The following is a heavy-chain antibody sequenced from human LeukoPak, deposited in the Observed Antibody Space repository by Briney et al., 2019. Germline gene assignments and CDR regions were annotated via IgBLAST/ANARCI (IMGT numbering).Heavy chain of an antibody. CDR2: VSYDGSYK. D-gene: IGHD3-10*01. J-gene: IGHJ5*02. CDR1: GFTFSKFA. CDR3: ARHLPSGNYRSKYWFGP. V-gene: IGHV3-30*04. Sequence: GASLRLSCAAAGFTFSKFAMHWVRQAPGKGLKWVAVVSYDGSYKYYADSVKGRFTISRDNSKKTLYLQMNSLRAEDTAVYYCARHLPSGNYRSKYWFGPWGQGTLVTVSS.